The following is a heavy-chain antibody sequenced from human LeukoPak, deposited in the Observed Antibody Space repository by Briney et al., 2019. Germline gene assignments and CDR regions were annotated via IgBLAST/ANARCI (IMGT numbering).Heavy chain of an antibody. CDR3: AREEKWYDAFDI. CDR2: IYSSGST. V-gene: IGHV4-4*07. Sequence: SETLSLTCTVSGGSITSYYWNWIRQPAGRGLEWIGRIYSSGSTNYNPSLKSRVTMSVDPSKNQFSLRLSSVTAADTAVYYCAREEKWYDAFDIWGQGTMVTVSS. CDR1: GGSITSYY. J-gene: IGHJ3*02. D-gene: IGHD2-8*01.